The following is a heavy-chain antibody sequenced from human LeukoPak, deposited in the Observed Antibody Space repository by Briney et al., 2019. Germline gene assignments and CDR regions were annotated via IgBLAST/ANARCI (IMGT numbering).Heavy chain of an antibody. CDR2: INSDGSST. D-gene: IGHD6-19*01. V-gene: IGHV3-74*01. CDR1: GFTFSSYW. CDR3: AKYHSGDQWLAPMDY. J-gene: IGHJ4*02. Sequence: GGSLRLSCAASGFTFSSYWMHWVRQAPGKGLVWVSRINSDGSSTSYADSVKGRFTISRDNAKNTLYLQMNSLRAEDTAVYYCAKYHSGDQWLAPMDYWGQGTLVTVSS.